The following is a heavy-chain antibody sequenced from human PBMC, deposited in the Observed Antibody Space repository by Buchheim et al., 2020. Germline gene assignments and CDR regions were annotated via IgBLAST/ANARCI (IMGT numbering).Heavy chain of an antibody. CDR3: AGDWECTAMSPYGMDV. CDR1: GFTFSSYS. Sequence: EVQLMESGGGLVKPGGSLRLSCAASGFTFSSYSMNWVRQAPGQGLEWVSSINSSSSNIYYADSVKGRFTISRDNAKNSPYLQMNSLGAEDTAVYYCAGDWECTAMSPYGMDVWGKGTTFTVSS. D-gene: IGHD1-26*01. J-gene: IGHJ6*04. CDR2: INSSSSNI. V-gene: IGHV3-21*01.